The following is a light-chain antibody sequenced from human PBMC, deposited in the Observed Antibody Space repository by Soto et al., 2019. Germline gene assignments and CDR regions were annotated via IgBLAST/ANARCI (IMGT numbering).Light chain of an antibody. CDR2: GAS. J-gene: IGKJ2*01. Sequence: EIVLTQSPGTVSLSPGERATLSCRASQSVSSRNLAWYRQKPGQAPSLLIFGASNRATGIPDRFSGSGSGTDFTLIISRLEPEDCEVYECLRYRDSPPEYTFGQGTKLEIK. V-gene: IGKV3-20*01. CDR1: QSVSSRN. CDR3: LRYRDSPPEYT.